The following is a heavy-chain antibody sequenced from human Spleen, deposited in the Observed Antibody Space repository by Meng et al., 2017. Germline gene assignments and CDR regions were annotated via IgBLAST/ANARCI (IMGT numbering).Heavy chain of an antibody. D-gene: IGHD6-19*01. CDR1: GYTFTGYY. CDR2: INPNSGGT. J-gene: IGHJ4*02. CDR3: AKLSSGWSGLDY. Sequence: ASVKVSCKASGYTFTGYYMHWVRQAPGQGLEWMGRINPNSGGTNYAQKFQGRVTMTRDTSISTAYMELSRLRSDDTAVYYCAKLSSGWSGLDYWGQGTLVTVSS. V-gene: IGHV1-2*06.